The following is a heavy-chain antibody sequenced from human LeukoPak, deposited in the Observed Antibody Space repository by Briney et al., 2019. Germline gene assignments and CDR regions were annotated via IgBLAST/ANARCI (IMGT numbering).Heavy chain of an antibody. V-gene: IGHV1-8*01. J-gene: IGHJ4*02. CDR3: ARVSRGYCSGGSCYVDY. CDR2: MNPNSGNT. Sequence: ASVKVSCKASGYTFTSYDINWVRQATGQGLEWMGWMNPNSGNTGYAQKLQGRVTMTTDTSTSTAYMELRSLRSDDTAVYYRARVSRGYCSGGSCYVDYWGQGTLVTVSS. CDR1: GYTFTSYD. D-gene: IGHD2-15*01.